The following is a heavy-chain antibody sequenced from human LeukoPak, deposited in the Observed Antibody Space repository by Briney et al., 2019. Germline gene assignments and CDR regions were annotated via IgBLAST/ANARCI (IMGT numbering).Heavy chain of an antibody. CDR1: GFTFSSYA. Sequence: GGSLRLSCAASGFTFSSYAMSWVRQAPGKGLEWVSAISGSGGSTYYADSVKGRFTISRDNSKNTLYLRMNSLRAEDTVVYYCAKGDCSGGSCYNFDYWGQGTLVTVSS. CDR2: ISGSGGST. V-gene: IGHV3-23*01. D-gene: IGHD2-15*01. CDR3: AKGDCSGGSCYNFDY. J-gene: IGHJ4*02.